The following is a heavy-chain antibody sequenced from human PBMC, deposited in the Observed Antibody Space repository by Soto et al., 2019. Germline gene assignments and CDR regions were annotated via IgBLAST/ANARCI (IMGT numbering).Heavy chain of an antibody. CDR3: AKEAPPYGDYEGDSIFDI. V-gene: IGHV3-30*18. CDR1: GFTFSSYG. D-gene: IGHD4-17*01. CDR2: ISYDGSNK. J-gene: IGHJ3*02. Sequence: QVQLVESGGGVVQPGRSLRLSCAASGFTFSSYGMHWVRQAPGKGLEWVAVISYDGSNKYYADSVKGRFTISRDNSKNTLYLQMNSLRAEDTAVYYCAKEAPPYGDYEGDSIFDIWGQGTMVTVSS.